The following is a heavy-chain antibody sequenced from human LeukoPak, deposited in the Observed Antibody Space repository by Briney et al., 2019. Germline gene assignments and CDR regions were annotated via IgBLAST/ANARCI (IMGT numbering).Heavy chain of an antibody. D-gene: IGHD3-22*01. V-gene: IGHV3-66*01. CDR2: TYSGGNT. CDR1: GFTFSSYA. Sequence: GGSLRLSCAASGFTFSSYAMSWVRQAPGKGLEWVSVTYSGGNTYYADSVKGRFTISRDNSENTLYLQMNSLRAEDTAVYYCARSYYDSTGYYIAILDYWGQGALVTVSS. CDR3: ARSYYDSTGYYIAILDY. J-gene: IGHJ4*02.